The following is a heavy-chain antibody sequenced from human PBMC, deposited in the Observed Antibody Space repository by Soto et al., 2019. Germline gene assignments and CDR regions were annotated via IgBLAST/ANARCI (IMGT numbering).Heavy chain of an antibody. CDR3: VRARGSSWYFDY. J-gene: IGHJ4*02. D-gene: IGHD6-13*01. CDR2: ISGSSSSI. CDR1: GXTFRSYT. V-gene: IGHV3-21*01. Sequence: GSLRVFSAASGXTFRSYTINWVRQAPGKGLEWVSSISGSSSSISYADSVKCRFTISRDNDNNSLYVQMNSMRAEDTALFYFVRARGSSWYFDYWGQGALVPVSS.